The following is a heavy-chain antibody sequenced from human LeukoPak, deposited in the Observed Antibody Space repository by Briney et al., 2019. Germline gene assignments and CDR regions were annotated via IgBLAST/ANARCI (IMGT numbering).Heavy chain of an antibody. J-gene: IGHJ5*02. CDR1: GGSISTYY. Sequence: IPSETLSLTCTVSGGSISTYYWSWIRQPPGKGLERIGYIYYTGSTSYNPSLKSRVTMSLDASKNQFSLELNSVTPADTAVYYCARGGNYWPQWWFDPWGRGTLVSVSS. D-gene: IGHD1-26*01. CDR2: IYYTGST. V-gene: IGHV4-59*01. CDR3: ARGGNYWPQWWFDP.